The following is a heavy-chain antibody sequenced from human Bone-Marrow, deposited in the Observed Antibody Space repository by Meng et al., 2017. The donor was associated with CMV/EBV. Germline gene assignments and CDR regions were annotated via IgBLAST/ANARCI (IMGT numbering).Heavy chain of an antibody. CDR2: INPSGGST. J-gene: IGHJ4*02. V-gene: IGHV1-46*01. CDR3: ARVGYGSGSNFDY. Sequence: CMASGDTITSYYRHWGRLDPGQGREWRGIINPSGGSTSYAQKFQSRVTMTRDTSTSTVYMELSSLRSEDTAVYYCARVGYGSGSNFDYWGQGTLVTVSS. D-gene: IGHD3-10*01. CDR1: GDTITSYY.